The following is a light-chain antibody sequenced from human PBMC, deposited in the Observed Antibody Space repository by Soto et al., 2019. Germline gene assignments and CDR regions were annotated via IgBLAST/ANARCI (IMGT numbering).Light chain of an antibody. CDR2: AAS. CDR1: QSISSY. Sequence: DIQMTRSPSSLSASVGDRVTITCRASQSISSYLNWYQQRPGKAPKLLIYAASSLQSGVPSRFSGSGSGTDFTLTISSLQPEDFATYYCQQSFGSPYTFGQGTKLEIK. CDR3: QQSFGSPYT. V-gene: IGKV1-39*01. J-gene: IGKJ2*01.